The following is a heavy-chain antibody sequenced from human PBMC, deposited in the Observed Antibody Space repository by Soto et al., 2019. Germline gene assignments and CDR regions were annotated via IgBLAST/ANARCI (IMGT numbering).Heavy chain of an antibody. CDR2: IIPILGIA. V-gene: IGHV1-69*04. CDR3: ARERRNWNYYVGYAFGI. CDR1: GGTSSSYT. Sequence: GASVKVSCKASGGTSSSYTISWVRQAPGQGLEWMGRIIPILGIANYAQKFQGRVTITADKSTSTAYMELSSLRSEDTAVYYCARERRNWNYYVGYAFGIWGQGTMVTVSS. D-gene: IGHD1-7*01. J-gene: IGHJ3*02.